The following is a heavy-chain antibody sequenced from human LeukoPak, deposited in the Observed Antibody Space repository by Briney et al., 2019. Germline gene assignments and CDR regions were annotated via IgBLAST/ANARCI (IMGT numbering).Heavy chain of an antibody. J-gene: IGHJ5*02. D-gene: IGHD3-10*01. CDR3: ARQIHGERKLDWFDP. Sequence: SETLPLTCTVSGGSISSDNYYWGWIRQPPGMALEWVGSIHYSGVTYYNPSLKSRVTISVDTSKNHFSLKLSSVTAADTAVYYCARQIHGERKLDWFDPWGQGTLVTVSS. V-gene: IGHV4-39*02. CDR2: IHYSGVT. CDR1: GGSISSDNYY.